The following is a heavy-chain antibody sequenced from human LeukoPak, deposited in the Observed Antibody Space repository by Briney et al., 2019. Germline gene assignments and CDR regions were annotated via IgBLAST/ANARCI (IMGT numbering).Heavy chain of an antibody. V-gene: IGHV1-69*13. CDR1: GGTFISYA. CDR3: ARDQGYGGNSRWFDP. J-gene: IGHJ5*02. CDR2: IIPIFGTA. D-gene: IGHD4-23*01. Sequence: SVKVSCKASGGTFISYAISWVRQAPGQGLEWMGGIIPIFGTANYAQKFQGRVTITADESTSTAYMELSSLRSEDTAVYYCARDQGYGGNSRWFDPWGQGTLVTVSS.